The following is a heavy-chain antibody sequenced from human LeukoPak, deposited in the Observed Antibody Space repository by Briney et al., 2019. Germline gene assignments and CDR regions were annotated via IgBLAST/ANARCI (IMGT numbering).Heavy chain of an antibody. D-gene: IGHD6-13*01. J-gene: IGHJ6*02. CDR3: ASRVWAPKDYYYGMDV. CDR1: GYTFTSYD. V-gene: IGHV1-8*01. CDR2: MNPNSGNT. Sequence: ASVKVSCKASGYTFTSYDINWVRQATVQGLEWMGWMNPNSGNTGYAQKFQGRVTMTRNTSISTAYMELSSLRSEDTAVYYCASRVWAPKDYYYGMDVWGQGTTVTVSS.